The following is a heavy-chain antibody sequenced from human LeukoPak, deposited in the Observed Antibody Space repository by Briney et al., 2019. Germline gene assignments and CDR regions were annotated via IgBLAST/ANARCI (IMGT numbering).Heavy chain of an antibody. CDR1: GFTVSRNY. V-gene: IGHV3-66*01. D-gene: IGHD3-10*02. Sequence: GGSLRLSCAASGFTVSRNYMSWVRQAPGKGLEWVSLIYSGDSTYYADSVKGRFTISTDNSKNTLSLQMNSLRAEDTAVYYCAELGITMIGGVWGKGTTVTISS. J-gene: IGHJ6*04. CDR2: IYSGDST. CDR3: AELGITMIGGV.